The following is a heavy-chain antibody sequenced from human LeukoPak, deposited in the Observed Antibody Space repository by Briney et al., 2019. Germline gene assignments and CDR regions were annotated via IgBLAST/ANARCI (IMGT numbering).Heavy chain of an antibody. J-gene: IGHJ6*02. V-gene: IGHV3-7*04. Sequence: PGGTLRLSCAVSGVTFSDYWMSWVRQAPGKGLEWVADIKHDGNEKNYVDSVKGGFTISRDNAKNSVYLQMNRRRVDDTAVYYCARDRTNAHYYYYGMDVWGQGTTVTVSS. D-gene: IGHD1-1*01. CDR1: GVTFSDYW. CDR2: IKHDGNEK. CDR3: ARDRTNAHYYYYGMDV.